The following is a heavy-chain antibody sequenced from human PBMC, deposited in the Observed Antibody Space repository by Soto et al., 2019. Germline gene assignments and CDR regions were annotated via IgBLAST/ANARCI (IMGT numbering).Heavy chain of an antibody. Sequence: ASVKVSCKVSGYTLTELSMHWVRQAPGKGLEWMGGFDPEDGETIYAQKFQGRVTMTEDTSTGTAYMELSSLRSEDTAVYYCASSIVLRYFDWSPRPGDAFDIWGQGTMVTVSS. D-gene: IGHD3-9*01. CDR1: GYTLTELS. CDR2: FDPEDGET. J-gene: IGHJ3*02. CDR3: ASSIVLRYFDWSPRPGDAFDI. V-gene: IGHV1-24*01.